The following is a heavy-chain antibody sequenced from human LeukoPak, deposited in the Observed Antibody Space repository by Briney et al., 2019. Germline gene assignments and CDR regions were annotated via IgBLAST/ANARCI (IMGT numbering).Heavy chain of an antibody. CDR1: GGSFSGYY. J-gene: IGHJ4*02. D-gene: IGHD3-10*01. CDR2: INHSGST. V-gene: IGHV4-34*01. CDR3: ARRLGGSGTYYFDY. Sequence: SETLSLTCAVYGGSFSGYYWSWIRQPPGKGLEWIGEINHSGSTNYNPSLKSRVTISVDTSKNQFSLKLSSVTAADTAVYFCARRLGGSGTYYFDYWGQGTLVTVSS.